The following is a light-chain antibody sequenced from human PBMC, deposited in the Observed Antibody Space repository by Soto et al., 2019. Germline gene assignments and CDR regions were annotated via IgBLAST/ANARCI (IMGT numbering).Light chain of an antibody. CDR1: QSVSSSY. V-gene: IGKV3-20*01. CDR3: QQYGLSPRT. Sequence: DIVLTQSPGTLSLSPGERATLSCRASQSVSSSYLAWYQQKPGQAPRLFIYAASIRATGIPDRFSGSGSGTDFTLTISRLEPEDFAVYYCQQYGLSPRTFGRGTKVEIK. CDR2: AAS. J-gene: IGKJ1*01.